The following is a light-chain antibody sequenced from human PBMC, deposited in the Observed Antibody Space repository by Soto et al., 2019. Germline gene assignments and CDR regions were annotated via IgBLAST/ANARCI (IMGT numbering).Light chain of an antibody. J-gene: IGKJ3*01. V-gene: IGKV3-20*01. CDR2: GAS. CDR1: QSVSNDY. CDR3: QQYGTSPFT. Sequence: EIVLTQSPGTLSLSPGERATLSCRASQSVSNDYLAWYQQKPGQAPRLLIYGASTRATGIPDRFSGSGSGTDFTLTISRLEPEDIAVYYCQQYGTSPFTFGPGTKVDIK.